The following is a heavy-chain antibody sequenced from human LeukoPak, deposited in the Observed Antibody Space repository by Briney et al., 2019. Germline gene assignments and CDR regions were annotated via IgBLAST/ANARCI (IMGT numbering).Heavy chain of an antibody. D-gene: IGHD6-6*01. CDR2: IYPGTSDA. V-gene: IGHV5-51*01. J-gene: IGHJ5*02. CDR3: ARGFSSSSGGKVNWFDP. CDR1: GYSFTTYW. Sequence: RGESLKISCKASGYSFTTYWIGWVRQMPGKGLELMGIIYPGTSDARNSPSFQGQATLSVDRSITTAYLQWSSLKASDTAMYYCARGFSSSSGGKVNWFDPWGQGTLVTVSS.